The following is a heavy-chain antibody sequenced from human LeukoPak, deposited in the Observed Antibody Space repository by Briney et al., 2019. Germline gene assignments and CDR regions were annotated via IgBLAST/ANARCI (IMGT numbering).Heavy chain of an antibody. CDR2: INPNSGGT. CDR1: GYTFTGYY. CDR3: ARGPSPIVGADFDY. Sequence: ASVKVSYKASGYTFTGYYMHWVRQAPGQGLEWMGWINPNSGGTNYAQKFQGRVTMTRDTSISTAYMELSRLRSDDTAVYYCARGPSPIVGADFDYWGQGTLVTVSS. J-gene: IGHJ4*02. D-gene: IGHD1-26*01. V-gene: IGHV1-2*02.